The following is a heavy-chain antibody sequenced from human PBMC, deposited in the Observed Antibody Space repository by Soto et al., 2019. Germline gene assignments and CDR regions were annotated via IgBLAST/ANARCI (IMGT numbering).Heavy chain of an antibody. CDR2: TFYRSHWYN. V-gene: IGHV6-1*01. CDR3: ARGRAGWLVELDF. Sequence: SQTLSLTCAISGDSVSNTSASWNWIRQSPSSGLEWLGRTFYRSHWYNDYALSVKSRMTINTDSFKNHFSLQLRSVTSEDTAVYFCARGRAGWLVELDFWGQGILVTVSS. J-gene: IGHJ4*02. D-gene: IGHD6-19*01. CDR1: GDSVSNTSAS.